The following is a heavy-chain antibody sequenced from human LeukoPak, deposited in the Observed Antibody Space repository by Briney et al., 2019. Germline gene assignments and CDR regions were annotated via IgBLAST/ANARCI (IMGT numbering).Heavy chain of an antibody. CDR1: GYACTGYN. Sequence: ASEKVSCKASGYACTGYNMYWVRQAPRHRREWMGWINTNSCGTNYAHKFPGRVTMTRDTSISTAYMDVSRLGSDDTAVYYCARGVSHDYFDYWGQGTLVTVSS. V-gene: IGHV1-2*02. D-gene: IGHD1-26*01. CDR2: INTNSCGT. CDR3: ARGVSHDYFDY. J-gene: IGHJ4*02.